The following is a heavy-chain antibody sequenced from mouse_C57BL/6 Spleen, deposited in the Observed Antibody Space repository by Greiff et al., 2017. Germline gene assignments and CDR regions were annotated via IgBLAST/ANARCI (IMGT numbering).Heavy chain of an antibody. CDR3: ARSDYDYDGDYFDY. CDR1: GYTFTGYW. D-gene: IGHD2-4*01. CDR2: ILPGSGST. V-gene: IGHV1-9*01. J-gene: IGHJ2*01. Sequence: QVQLQQSGAELMKPGASVKLSCKATGYTFTGYWIEWVKQRPGHGLEWIGEILPGSGSTNYYEKFKGKATFTADTSSNTAYMQLSSLTTEDSAIYYCARSDYDYDGDYFDYWGQGTTLTVSS.